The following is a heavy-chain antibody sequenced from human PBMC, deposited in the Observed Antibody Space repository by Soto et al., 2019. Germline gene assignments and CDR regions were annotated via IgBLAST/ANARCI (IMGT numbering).Heavy chain of an antibody. V-gene: IGHV3-30-3*01. D-gene: IGHD6-6*01. Sequence: QVQLVESGGGVVQPGRSLRLSCAASGFTFRDYAMHWVRQAPGKGLEWVTLISSDATNKYLADSLKGRFTISRDNSKNTLYLQMNSLRVEDTGLYYCARQGIAARKYYSSALDVWGQGTTVIV. CDR1: GFTFRDYA. J-gene: IGHJ6*02. CDR3: ARQGIAARKYYSSALDV. CDR2: ISSDATNK.